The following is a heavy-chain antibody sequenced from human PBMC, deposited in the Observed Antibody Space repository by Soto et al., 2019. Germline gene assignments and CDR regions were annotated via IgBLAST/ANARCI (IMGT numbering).Heavy chain of an antibody. D-gene: IGHD6-25*01. V-gene: IGHV3-33*01. J-gene: IGHJ3*02. CDR2: IWYDGSRK. CDR1: GFTFSNYG. Sequence: VGSLRLSCAASGFTFSNYGMHWVRQAPGKGLEWVAVIWYDGSRKYYADSVKGRFTISRDNSKDTLSLQMNSLRAEDTAVYYCARDRINIVAGLDAFDIWGQGTMVTVSS. CDR3: ARDRINIVAGLDAFDI.